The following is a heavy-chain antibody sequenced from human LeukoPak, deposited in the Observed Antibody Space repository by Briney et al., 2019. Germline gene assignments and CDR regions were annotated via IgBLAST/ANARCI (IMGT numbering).Heavy chain of an antibody. D-gene: IGHD3-22*01. CDR1: GGTFSSYA. J-gene: IGHJ6*02. CDR2: IIPILGIA. V-gene: IGHV1-69*04. Sequence: ASVKVSCTASGGTFSSYAISWVRQAPGQGLEWMGRIIPILGIANYAQKSKGRVTITAEKSTSTAYMELSSLRSEDTAAYYCAREYLSDSSGYYYYYYGMDVWGQGTTVTVSS. CDR3: AREYLSDSSGYYYYYYGMDV.